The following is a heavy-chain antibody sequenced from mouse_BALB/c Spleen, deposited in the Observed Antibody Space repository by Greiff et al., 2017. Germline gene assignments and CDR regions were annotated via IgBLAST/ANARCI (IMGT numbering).Heavy chain of an antibody. J-gene: IGHJ3*01. Sequence: GMLVESGGGLVKPGGSLKLSCAASGFTFSSYAMSWVRQTPEKRLEWVASISSGGSTYYPDSVKGRFTISRDNARNILYLQMSSLRSEDTAMYYCAREGAYDGYYVFAYWGQGTLVTVSA. CDR1: GFTFSSYA. CDR2: ISSGGST. V-gene: IGHV5-6-5*01. CDR3: AREGAYDGYYVFAY. D-gene: IGHD2-3*01.